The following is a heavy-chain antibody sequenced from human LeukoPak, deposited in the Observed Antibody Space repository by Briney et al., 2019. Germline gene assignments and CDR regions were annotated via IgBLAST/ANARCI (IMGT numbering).Heavy chain of an antibody. CDR3: TTVHCSSTSCFK. Sequence: GGSLRLSCAASGFTFSNAWMSWVRQAPGKGLEWVGCIKSKTDGGTTDYAAPVKGRFTISRDDSKNTLYLQMNSLKTEDTAVYYCTTVHCSSTSCFKWGQGTLVTVSS. J-gene: IGHJ4*02. V-gene: IGHV3-15*01. CDR2: IKSKTDGGTT. CDR1: GFTFSNAW. D-gene: IGHD2-2*01.